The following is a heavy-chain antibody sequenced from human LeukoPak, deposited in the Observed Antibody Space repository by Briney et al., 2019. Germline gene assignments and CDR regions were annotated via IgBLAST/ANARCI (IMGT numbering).Heavy chain of an antibody. CDR3: ARDRGSSSRGSFDY. J-gene: IGHJ4*02. V-gene: IGHV1-18*01. CDR2: ISAYSGNT. D-gene: IGHD6-6*01. CDR1: GYTFTSYG. Sequence: GASVKVSCKASGYTFTSYGISWVRQAPGQGLEWMGWISAYSGNTNYAQKLQGRVTMTTDTSTSTAYMELRSLRSDDTAVYYCARDRGSSSRGSFDYWGQGTLVTVSS.